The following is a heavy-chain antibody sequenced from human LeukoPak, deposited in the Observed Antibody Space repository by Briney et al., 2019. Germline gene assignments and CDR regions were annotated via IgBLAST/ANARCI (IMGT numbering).Heavy chain of an antibody. Sequence: AGSLILSCAASGFTFSTYSMNWVRQAPGKGLEWVSSISSSSSFIYYADSVKGRFSISRDNAKNSLYLQMNSLRAEDTAVYYCARDSSGSDHFDNWGQGTLVTVSS. CDR3: ARDSSGSDHFDN. CDR2: ISSSSSFI. V-gene: IGHV3-21*01. J-gene: IGHJ4*01. CDR1: GFTFSTYS. D-gene: IGHD3-10*01.